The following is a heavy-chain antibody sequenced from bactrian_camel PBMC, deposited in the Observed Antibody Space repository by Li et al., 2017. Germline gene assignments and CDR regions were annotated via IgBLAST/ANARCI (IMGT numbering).Heavy chain of an antibody. J-gene: IGHJ4*01. D-gene: IGHD5*01. Sequence: VQLVESGGGLVQPGGSLRLSCAASGFTFSSASMSWVRQAPGKGLEWVSRINHGGDTTYYADSVKGRFTISQDNAKNTLYLQMNSLKPDDTAMYYCAAVMSAIGVASTWAANYWGQGTQVTVS. CDR3: AAVMSAIGVASTWAANY. V-gene: IGHV3S31*01. CDR1: GFTFSSAS. CDR2: INHGGDTT.